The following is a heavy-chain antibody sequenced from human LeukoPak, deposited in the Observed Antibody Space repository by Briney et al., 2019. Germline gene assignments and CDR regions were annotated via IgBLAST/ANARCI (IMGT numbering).Heavy chain of an antibody. CDR2: ISGSGGST. CDR3: AKSCSSTSCYVGYYYYYYMDV. CDR1: GFTFSSYA. Sequence: GGSLRLSCAASGFTFSSYAMSWVRQAPGKGLEWVSAISGSGGSTYYADSVKGRFTISRDNSKNTLYLQMNSLRAEDTAVYYCAKSCSSTSCYVGYYYYYYMDVWGKGTTVTVSS. V-gene: IGHV3-23*01. J-gene: IGHJ6*03. D-gene: IGHD2-2*01.